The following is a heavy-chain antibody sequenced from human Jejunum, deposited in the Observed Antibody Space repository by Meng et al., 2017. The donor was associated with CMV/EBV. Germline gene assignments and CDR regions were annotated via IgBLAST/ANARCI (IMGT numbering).Heavy chain of an antibody. CDR3: ARDWGSVGIYNWFDP. V-gene: IGHV3-9*01. CDR1: FTFDDYA. CDR2: ISWNSGSI. Sequence: FTFDDYAMHWVRQAPGKGLEWVSGISWNSGSIGYADSVKGRFAISRDNSENTLYLQMSSLRAEDTAVYYCARDWGSVGIYNWFDPWGQGTLVTVSS. D-gene: IGHD1-14*01. J-gene: IGHJ5*02.